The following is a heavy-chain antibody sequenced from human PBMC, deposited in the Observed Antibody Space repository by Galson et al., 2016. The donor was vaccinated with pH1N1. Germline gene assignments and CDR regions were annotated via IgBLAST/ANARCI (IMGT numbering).Heavy chain of an antibody. J-gene: IGHJ6*02. D-gene: IGHD2-2*01. CDR3: AQYCTSTTCPPHGMDV. CDR2: INPSDGTT. Sequence: SVKVSCKASGYTFTKYYMHWVRQAPGQGLEWMGIINPSDGTTTSAQNFQGRITLTRDTSTSTVYMALSRLRSEDTAVYYCAQYCTSTTCPPHGMDVWGQGTSVSVSS. CDR1: GYTFTKYY. V-gene: IGHV1-46*03.